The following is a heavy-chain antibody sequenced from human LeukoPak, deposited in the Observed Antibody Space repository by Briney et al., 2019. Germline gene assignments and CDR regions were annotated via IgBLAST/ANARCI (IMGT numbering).Heavy chain of an antibody. CDR3: ATFVGTVSGSYTVPGGLLV. V-gene: IGHV3-7*01. Sequence: GGSLRLSCVALEFEPTYFWMTWVRRSPGKGLEWVANINRDGSESFYLDSVRGRFTISRDNAKKSLYLQMNSLRAEDTAVYYCATFVGTVSGSYTVPGGLLVWGKGTTVSVSS. D-gene: IGHD3-16*02. J-gene: IGHJ6*04. CDR2: INRDGSES. CDR1: EFEPTYFW.